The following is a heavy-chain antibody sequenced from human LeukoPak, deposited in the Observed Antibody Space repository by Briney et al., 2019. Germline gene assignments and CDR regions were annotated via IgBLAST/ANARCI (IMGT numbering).Heavy chain of an antibody. V-gene: IGHV4-61*01. J-gene: IGHJ6*03. CDR3: TRGYNYGPYYYYYYMDV. D-gene: IGHD5-18*01. CDR1: GGSVSGGSISSYY. Sequence: SETLSLTCTVSGGSVSGGSISSYYWSWIRQPPGKGLEWIGFIAYTGSTNDNPSLKSRVTISVDTSKSQFSLKLTSVTAADTAVYYCTRGYNYGPYYYYYYMDVWAKGTTVTVSS. CDR2: IAYTGST.